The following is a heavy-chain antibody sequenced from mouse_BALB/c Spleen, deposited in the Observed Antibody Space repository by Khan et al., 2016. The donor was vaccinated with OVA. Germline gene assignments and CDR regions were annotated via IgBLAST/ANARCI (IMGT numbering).Heavy chain of an antibody. V-gene: IGHV5-17*02. CDR1: GFTFSSFG. CDR2: ISSGSGTI. CDR3: ARGGTRVGATWVWYFDV. D-gene: IGHD1-1*01. J-gene: IGHJ1*01. Sequence: EVELVESGGGLVQPGGSRKLSCAASGFTFSSFGMHWVRQAPERGLEWVAYISSGSGTIYYADTVKGRFTISRDNPKNTLFLQMTSLRSEDTAMYDCARGGTRVGATWVWYFDVWGQGTTVTVSS.